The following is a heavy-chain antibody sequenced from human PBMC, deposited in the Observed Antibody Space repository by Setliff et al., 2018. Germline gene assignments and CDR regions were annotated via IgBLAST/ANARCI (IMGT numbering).Heavy chain of an antibody. CDR3: ASIALTEPSYYDYVWGSYRFFHYFDY. Sequence: SETLSLTCAVYGGSFSGYYWSWIRQPPGEGLEWIGEINHSGSTYYNPSLKSRVTISVDTSKNQFSLKLSSVTAADTAVYYCASIALTEPSYYDYVWGSYRFFHYFDYWGQGTLVTVSS. CDR1: GGSFSGYY. V-gene: IGHV4-34*01. J-gene: IGHJ4*02. D-gene: IGHD3-16*02. CDR2: INHSGST.